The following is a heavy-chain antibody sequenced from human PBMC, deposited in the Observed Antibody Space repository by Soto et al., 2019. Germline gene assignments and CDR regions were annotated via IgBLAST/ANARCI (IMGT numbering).Heavy chain of an antibody. CDR3: ARGFYGSGSYPLD. D-gene: IGHD3-10*01. J-gene: IGHJ4*02. CDR1: GGSFSGYY. V-gene: IGHV4-34*01. CDR2: INHSGST. Sequence: QVQLQQWGAGLLKPSETLSLTCAVYGGSFSGYYWSWIRQPPGKGLEWIGEINHSGSTNYNPSLKSRVXXSXDXXKNQFSLKLSSVTAADTAVYYCARGFYGSGSYPLDWGQGTLVTVSS.